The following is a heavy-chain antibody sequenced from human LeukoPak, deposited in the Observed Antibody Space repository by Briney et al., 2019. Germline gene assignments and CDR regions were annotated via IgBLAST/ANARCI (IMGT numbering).Heavy chain of an antibody. D-gene: IGHD4-17*01. Sequence: PSETLSLTCAVSGYSISSGDYWGWIRQPPGKGLEWIGSIYHSGSTSYNPSLQSRVTISVETSRNQFSLKLSSVTAADTAVYYCARNSTLTSPNTGYFDYWGQGTLVTVSS. CDR3: ARNSTLTSPNTGYFDY. CDR1: GYSISSGDY. J-gene: IGHJ4*02. CDR2: IYHSGST. V-gene: IGHV4-38-2*01.